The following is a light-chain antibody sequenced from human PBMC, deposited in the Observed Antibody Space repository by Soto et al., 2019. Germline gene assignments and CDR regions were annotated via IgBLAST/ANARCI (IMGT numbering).Light chain of an antibody. CDR2: KVS. V-gene: IGKV2-30*01. CDR1: KSLVYSDGNHY. Sequence: DVVRTQSPLSLPVILGQPASISCRSSKSLVYSDGNHYLNWFQQRPGQSPRRLIYKVSNRDSGVPDRFSGSGSGTDFTLKISGVEAEDVGVYYCMQVTHGPTTFGNGTRLAIK. CDR3: MQVTHGPTT. J-gene: IGKJ5*01.